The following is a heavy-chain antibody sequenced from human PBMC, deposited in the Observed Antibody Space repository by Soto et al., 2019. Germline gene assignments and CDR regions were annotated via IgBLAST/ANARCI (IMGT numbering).Heavy chain of an antibody. D-gene: IGHD2-8*01. CDR2: IYYSGTT. CDR1: GDSISSSSYY. Sequence: SETLSLTCTVSGDSISSSSYYWGWIRQPPRKGLEWIGDIYYSGTTHYNPSLKSRVTISIDTSKNQFSLHLRSVTAADTAVYYCARLNGAFFLTTYNWFDPWGQGTPVTVSS. V-gene: IGHV4-39*01. CDR3: ARLNGAFFLTTYNWFDP. J-gene: IGHJ5*02.